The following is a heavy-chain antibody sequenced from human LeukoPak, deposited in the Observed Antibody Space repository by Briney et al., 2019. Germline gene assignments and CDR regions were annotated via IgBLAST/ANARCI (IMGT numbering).Heavy chain of an antibody. Sequence: GESLKISCEASGHSFTNHWIGWVRQMPGKGLEWMGIIYPGDFDARYSPSFQGQVTISADKIITTAYLQWSSLKASDTAMYYCARHEGSGSSLAAFDVWGQGTMVTVSS. CDR1: GHSFTNHW. D-gene: IGHD3-10*01. CDR3: ARHEGSGSSLAAFDV. V-gene: IGHV5-51*01. CDR2: IYPGDFDA. J-gene: IGHJ3*01.